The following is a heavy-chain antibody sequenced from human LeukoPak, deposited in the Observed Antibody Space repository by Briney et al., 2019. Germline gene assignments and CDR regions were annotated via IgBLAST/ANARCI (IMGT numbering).Heavy chain of an antibody. Sequence: GGSLRLSCAASGFTFSSYAMSWVRQAPGKGLEWVSAISGSGGSTYYADSVKGRFTISRDSSKNTLYLQMNSLRAEDTAVYYCAKADTIFGVVTPFDYWGQGTLVTVSS. D-gene: IGHD3-3*01. CDR2: ISGSGGST. V-gene: IGHV3-23*01. CDR3: AKADTIFGVVTPFDY. CDR1: GFTFSSYA. J-gene: IGHJ4*02.